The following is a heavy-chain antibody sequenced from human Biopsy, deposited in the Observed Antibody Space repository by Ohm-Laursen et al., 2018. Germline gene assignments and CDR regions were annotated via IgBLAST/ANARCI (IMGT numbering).Heavy chain of an antibody. D-gene: IGHD7-27*01. CDR2: ISDDGRNK. CDR1: GFSLSSYG. Sequence: SLRLSCAPSGFSLSSYGMHSVRQAPRKGLAWVAVISDDGRNKYYIDSVRGRFTISRDNSKNTLYLQMNNLRAEDTAVFYCAKDLRNNNWGVENWGQGTLVTVSS. V-gene: IGHV3-30*18. CDR3: AKDLRNNNWGVEN. J-gene: IGHJ4*02.